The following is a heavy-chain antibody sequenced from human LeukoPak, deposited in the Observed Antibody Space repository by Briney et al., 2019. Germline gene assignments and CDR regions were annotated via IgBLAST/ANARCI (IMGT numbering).Heavy chain of an antibody. Sequence: GGSLRLSCAASGFTFSSYGMHWVRQAPGKGLEWVAFIRYDGSNKYYADSVKGRFTISRDNSKNTLYLQMNSLRAEDTAVYYCAKGDFGYSSSWYDYWGQGTLVTVSS. V-gene: IGHV3-30*02. CDR1: GFTFSSYG. J-gene: IGHJ4*02. D-gene: IGHD6-13*01. CDR2: IRYDGSNK. CDR3: AKGDFGYSSSWYDY.